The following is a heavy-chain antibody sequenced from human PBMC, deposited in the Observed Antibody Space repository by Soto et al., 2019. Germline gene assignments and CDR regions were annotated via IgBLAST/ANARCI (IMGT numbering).Heavy chain of an antibody. CDR2: IYHSGST. CDR3: ARTTILYTAMVDY. CDR1: GYSISSGYY. D-gene: IGHD5-18*01. J-gene: IGHJ4*02. Sequence: SETLSLTCTVSGYSISSGYYWGWIRQPPGKGLEWIGSIYHSGSTYYNPSLKSRVTISVDTSKNQFSLKLSSVTAADTAVYYCARTTILYTAMVDYWGQGTLVTVSS. V-gene: IGHV4-38-2*02.